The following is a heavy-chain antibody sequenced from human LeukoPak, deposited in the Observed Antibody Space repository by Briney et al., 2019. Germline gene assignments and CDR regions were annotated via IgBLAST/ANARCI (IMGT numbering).Heavy chain of an antibody. CDR2: LEPSGNER. CDR3: ARDFYRIVVVPHYFDY. V-gene: IGHV3-7*01. D-gene: IGHD3-22*01. Sequence: GGSLRLSCAVSGFTIGSHFMGWVRHLPGKGLQCVAILEPSGNERNYVDSVKGRFSISRDNAQNSLSLQMNSLSADDTAVYYCARDFYRIVVVPHYFDYWGQGTLVTVSS. J-gene: IGHJ4*02. CDR1: GFTIGSHF.